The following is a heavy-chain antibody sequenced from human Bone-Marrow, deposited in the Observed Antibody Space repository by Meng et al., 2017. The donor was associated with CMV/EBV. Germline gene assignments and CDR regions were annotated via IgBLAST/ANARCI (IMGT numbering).Heavy chain of an antibody. D-gene: IGHD2-8*01. CDR1: GFTVSGNY. CDR2: IYSGGST. V-gene: IGHV3-53*01. Sequence: GGSLRLSCAASGFTVSGNYMSWVRQAPGKGLEWVSVIYSGGSTYYADSVKGRFTISRDNSKNTLYLQMNSPRAEDTAVYYCAKHLRPGVYYFDYWGQGTLVTVSS. J-gene: IGHJ4*02. CDR3: AKHLRPGVYYFDY.